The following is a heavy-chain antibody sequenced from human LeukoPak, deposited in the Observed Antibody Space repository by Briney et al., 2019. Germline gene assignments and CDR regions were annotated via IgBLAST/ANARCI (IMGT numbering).Heavy chain of an antibody. J-gene: IGHJ3*02. Sequence: SETLSLTCTVSGGSVSSTAYYWGWIRQTPGKGLEWIGNAYVNGYTYYNPSLKSRVTIVVDTSKNEFSLKLSSVTAADTAVYYCARLGGYNLSRNAFDIWGRGTLVTVSS. CDR2: AYVNGYT. CDR3: ARLGGYNLSRNAFDI. V-gene: IGHV4-39*01. CDR1: GGSVSSTAYY. D-gene: IGHD5-24*01.